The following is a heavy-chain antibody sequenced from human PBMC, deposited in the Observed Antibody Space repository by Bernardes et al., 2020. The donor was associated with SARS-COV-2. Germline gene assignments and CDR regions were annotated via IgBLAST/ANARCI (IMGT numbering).Heavy chain of an antibody. V-gene: IGHV3-23*01. D-gene: IGHD6-13*01. CDR2: ISGSGGST. CDR3: AKDGDSSSWGWFDP. Sequence: VGSLFLSCAASGFTFRSYAMSWVRQAPGPGLAWVSAISGSGGSTYYADSVKGRFTISRDNSKNTLYLQMNSLRAEDTAVYYCAKDGDSSSWGWFDPWGQGTLVTISS. J-gene: IGHJ5*02. CDR1: GFTFRSYA.